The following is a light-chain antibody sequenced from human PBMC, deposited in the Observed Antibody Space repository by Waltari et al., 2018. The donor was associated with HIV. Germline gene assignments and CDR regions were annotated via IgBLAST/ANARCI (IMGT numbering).Light chain of an antibody. J-gene: IGLJ3*02. CDR3: CSYTGSNTWL. CDR1: SSAVGSYNV. V-gene: IGLV2-23*01. Sequence: QSALTQPASVSGSPGQSITISCTGSSSAVGSYNVVSWYQQHPGKAPKLRIYEDNKRPSGVSNRFSASKSGNTASLTISGLQAEDEADYYCCSYTGSNTWLFGGGTKLTVL. CDR2: EDN.